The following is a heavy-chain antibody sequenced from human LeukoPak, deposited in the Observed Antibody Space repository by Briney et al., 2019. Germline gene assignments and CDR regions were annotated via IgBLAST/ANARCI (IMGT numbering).Heavy chain of an antibody. CDR3: ARHFRVGATQSNFDF. Sequence: ESLNISCKGSGYSFNTYWIAWGRQMTGKGLEVMWIVYPGDSDTRYSPSFQGQVTISVDKSISTAYLQWSSLKASHTAIYYCARHFRVGATQSNFDFWGQGTLVTVSS. D-gene: IGHD1-26*01. V-gene: IGHV5-51*01. J-gene: IGHJ4*02. CDR1: GYSFNTYW. CDR2: VYPGDSDT.